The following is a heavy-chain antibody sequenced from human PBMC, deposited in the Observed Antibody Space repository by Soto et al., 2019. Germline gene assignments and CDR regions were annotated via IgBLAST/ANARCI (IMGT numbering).Heavy chain of an antibody. J-gene: IGHJ4*02. CDR1: GGTFSSYA. D-gene: IGHD5-18*01. CDR3: ARDNSGTAIVPDY. CDR2: IIPIFGTA. V-gene: IGHV1-69*13. Sequence: GASVKVSCKASGGTFSSYAISWVRQAPGQGLEWMGGIIPIFGTANYAQKFQGRVTITADESTSTAYMELSSLRSEDTAVYYCARDNSGTAIVPDYWGQGTLVTVSS.